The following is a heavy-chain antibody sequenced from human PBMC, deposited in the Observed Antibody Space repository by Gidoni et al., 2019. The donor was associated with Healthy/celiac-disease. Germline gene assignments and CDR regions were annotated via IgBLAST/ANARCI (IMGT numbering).Heavy chain of an antibody. Sequence: QVQLVQSGAEVKKPGASVKVSCKASGYTFTSSGISWVRQAPGQGLEWMGWISAYNGNTNYAQKLQGRVTMTTDTSTSTAYMELRSLRSDDTAVYYCARDRRGIAARLNYYYGMDVWGQGTTVTVSS. CDR3: ARDRRGIAARLNYYYGMDV. CDR1: GYTFTSSG. D-gene: IGHD6-6*01. CDR2: ISAYNGNT. J-gene: IGHJ6*02. V-gene: IGHV1-18*01.